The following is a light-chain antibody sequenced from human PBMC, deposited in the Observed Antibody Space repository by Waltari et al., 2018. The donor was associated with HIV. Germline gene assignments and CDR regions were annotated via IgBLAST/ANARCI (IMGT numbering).Light chain of an antibody. CDR2: DVT. CDR1: SRDVGGYNS. Sequence: QSALTQPASVSGSPGQSITISCTGSSRDVGGYNSVSWYQQYPGKTPEVIIYDVTKRPSGISDRFSGSKSGNTASLTISGLHPEDEADYYCCSYAGSRIYVFGTGTKVTVL. V-gene: IGLV2-23*02. CDR3: CSYAGSRIYV. J-gene: IGLJ1*01.